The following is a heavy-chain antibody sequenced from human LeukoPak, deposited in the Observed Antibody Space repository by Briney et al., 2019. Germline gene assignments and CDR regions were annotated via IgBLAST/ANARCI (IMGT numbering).Heavy chain of an antibody. Sequence: TLSLTCTVSGGSIRNFYWSWIRQPPGKALEWLALIYWDDDKRYSPSLKSRLTITKDTSKNQVVLTMTNMDPVDTATYYCAHRGGIDAFDTWGQGTMVTVSS. D-gene: IGHD6-13*01. V-gene: IGHV2-5*08. CDR3: AHRGGIDAFDT. J-gene: IGHJ3*02. CDR2: IYWDDDK. CDR1: GGSIRNFYW.